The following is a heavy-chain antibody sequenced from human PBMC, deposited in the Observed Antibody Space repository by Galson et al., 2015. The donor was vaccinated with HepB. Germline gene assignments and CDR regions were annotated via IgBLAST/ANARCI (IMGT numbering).Heavy chain of an antibody. D-gene: IGHD1-1*01. V-gene: IGHV3-15*01. CDR3: AIYGVGTFAD. CDR2: IKRRTEGGTA. J-gene: IGHJ4*02. Sequence: LRLSCAASGFTFRDAWMSWVRQAPGKGLEWVGHIKRRTEGGTADYAAPVKGRFTITREDSKSTVYLQMNSLRSEDTAVYYCAIYGVGTFADWGQGTLVAVSS. CDR1: GFTFRDAW.